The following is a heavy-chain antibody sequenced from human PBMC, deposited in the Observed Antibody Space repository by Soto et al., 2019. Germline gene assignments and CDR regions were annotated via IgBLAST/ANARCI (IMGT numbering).Heavy chain of an antibody. CDR3: ASGTYYDYIWGSYRGFDY. V-gene: IGHV4-31*03. J-gene: IGHJ4*02. D-gene: IGHD3-16*02. CDR2: IYYSGST. Sequence: SETLSLTCTVSGGSISSGGYYWSWIRQHPGKGLEWIGYIYYSGSTYYNPSLKSRVTISVDTSKNQFSLKLSSVTAADTAVYYCASGTYYDYIWGSYRGFDYWGQGTLVTVSS. CDR1: GGSISSGGYY.